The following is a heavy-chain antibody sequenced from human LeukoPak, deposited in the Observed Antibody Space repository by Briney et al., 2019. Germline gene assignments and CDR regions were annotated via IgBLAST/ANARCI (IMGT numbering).Heavy chain of an antibody. J-gene: IGHJ4*02. Sequence: PGRSLRLSCAASGFTFSSYGMHWVRQAPGKGLEGVAVIWYDGSNKYYADSVKGRLTISRDNSKNTLYLQMNSLRAEDTAVYYCAREGVGDIVVVPAARAYFDYWGQGTLVTVSS. CDR2: IWYDGSNK. CDR3: AREGVGDIVVVPAARAYFDY. V-gene: IGHV3-33*01. CDR1: GFTFSSYG. D-gene: IGHD2-2*01.